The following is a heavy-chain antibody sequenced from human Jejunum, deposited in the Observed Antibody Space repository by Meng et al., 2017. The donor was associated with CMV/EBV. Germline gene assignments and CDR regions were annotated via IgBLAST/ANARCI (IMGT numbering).Heavy chain of an antibody. D-gene: IGHD2-2*01. CDR1: SFIFTSYA. Sequence: QVQRVHAGAEVKNSGASVKVSCEASSFIFTSYAISWVRQAPGQGLQYMGWISAYNGNTNYAQELQGRVTMTTDTSTSTAYMELRSLRFDDTAVYYCARFYCSSTSCPHVLFDYWGQGTLVTVSS. J-gene: IGHJ4*02. CDR2: ISAYNGNT. V-gene: IGHV1-18*01. CDR3: ARFYCSSTSCPHVLFDY.